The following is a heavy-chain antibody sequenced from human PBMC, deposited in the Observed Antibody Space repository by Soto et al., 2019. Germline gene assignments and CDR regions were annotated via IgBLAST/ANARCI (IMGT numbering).Heavy chain of an antibody. D-gene: IGHD3-16*02. CDR1: GGSISSSSYY. CDR2: IYYSGST. V-gene: IGHV4-39*01. Sequence: QLQLQESGPGLVKPSETLSLTCTVSGGSISSSSYYWGWIRQPPGKGLEWIGSIYYSGSTYYNPSLKSRVTISVDTSKNQFSLKRSSVTAADTAVYYYARSDLGELSHNFDYWVQGTLVTVSA. CDR3: ARSDLGELSHNFDY. J-gene: IGHJ4*02.